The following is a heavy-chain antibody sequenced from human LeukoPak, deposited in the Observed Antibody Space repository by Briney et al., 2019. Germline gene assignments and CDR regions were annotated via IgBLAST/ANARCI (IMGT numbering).Heavy chain of an antibody. CDR1: GYTFTSYY. J-gene: IGHJ1*01. D-gene: IGHD6-13*01. Sequence: ASVKVSCKASGYTFTSYYMHWVRQAPGQGLEWMGIINPSGGSTSYAQKFQGRVTVTRNTSISTAYMELSSLRSEDTAVYYCAGGPSSSWYEYWGQGTLVTVSS. CDR2: INPSGGST. CDR3: AGGPSSSWYEY. V-gene: IGHV1-46*01.